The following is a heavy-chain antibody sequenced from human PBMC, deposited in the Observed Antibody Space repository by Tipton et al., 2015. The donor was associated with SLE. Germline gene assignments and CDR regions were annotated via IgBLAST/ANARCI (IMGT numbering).Heavy chain of an antibody. CDR3: ARVHQATARRNFQH. V-gene: IGHV4-34*01. J-gene: IGHJ1*01. CDR2: INHSGST. CDR1: GGSFSGYY. D-gene: IGHD6-6*01. Sequence: TLSLTCAVYGGSFSGYYWSWIRQPPGKGLEWIGEINHSGSTNYNPSLKSRVTISVDTSKNQFSLKLSSVTAADTAVYYCARVHQATARRNFQHWGQGTLVTVSS.